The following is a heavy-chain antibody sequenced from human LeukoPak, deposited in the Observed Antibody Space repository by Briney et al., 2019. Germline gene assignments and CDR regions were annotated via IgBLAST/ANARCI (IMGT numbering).Heavy chain of an antibody. V-gene: IGHV3-23*01. J-gene: IGHJ4*02. CDR1: EFTFSIYA. D-gene: IGHD3-22*01. Sequence: GGSLRLSCAASEFTFSIYAMSWVRQAPGKGLEWVSSITSRGEGTWYEGSVKGRFTISRDNSKNTLYLQMNSLRAEDTAVYYCTRDRPNYYGSDGHYYRRNGDYWGQGTLVTVSS. CDR2: ITSRGEGT. CDR3: TRDRPNYYGSDGHYYRRNGDY.